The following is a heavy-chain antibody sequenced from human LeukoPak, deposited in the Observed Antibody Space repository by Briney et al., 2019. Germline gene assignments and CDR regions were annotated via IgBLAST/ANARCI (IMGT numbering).Heavy chain of an antibody. CDR2: MNPNSGNT. V-gene: IGHV1-8*01. J-gene: IGHJ3*02. D-gene: IGHD1-7*01. Sequence: ASVKVSCKASGYTFTSYDINWVRQATGQGLGWMGWMNPNSGNTGYAQKFQGRVTMTRNTSISTAYMELSSLRSEDTAVYYCAREWNYHNDAFDIWGQGTMVTVSS. CDR1: GYTFTSYD. CDR3: AREWNYHNDAFDI.